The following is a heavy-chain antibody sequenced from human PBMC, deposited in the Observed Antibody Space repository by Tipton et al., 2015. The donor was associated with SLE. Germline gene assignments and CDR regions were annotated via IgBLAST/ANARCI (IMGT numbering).Heavy chain of an antibody. CDR2: INHSGST. J-gene: IGHJ4*02. V-gene: IGHV4-34*01. CDR3: ARRGWGLYGYGY. Sequence: LRLSCAVYGVSFSGYYWSWIRQPPGKGLEWIGEINHSGSTNYNPSLKSRVTISVDTSKKQFSLKLSSVTAADTAVYYCARRGWGLYGYGYWGQGTLVTVSS. D-gene: IGHD5-18*01. CDR1: GVSFSGYY.